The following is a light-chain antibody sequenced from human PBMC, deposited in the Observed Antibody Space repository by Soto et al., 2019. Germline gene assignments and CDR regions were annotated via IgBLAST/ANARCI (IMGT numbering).Light chain of an antibody. CDR1: QSVSSY. Sequence: EIVLTQSPDTLSLSPGERATLSCRASQSVSSYLAWYQLRPGQAPRLLIYDASNRATGIPARFSGSGSGTDFTLTISSLEPEDFAVYYCQQRSNWPPYTFGQGTKLEIK. CDR2: DAS. J-gene: IGKJ2*01. V-gene: IGKV3-11*01. CDR3: QQRSNWPPYT.